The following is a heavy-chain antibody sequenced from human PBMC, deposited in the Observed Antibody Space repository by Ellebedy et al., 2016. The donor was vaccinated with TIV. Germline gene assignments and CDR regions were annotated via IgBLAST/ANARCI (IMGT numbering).Heavy chain of an antibody. CDR3: STSLMGNFYDY. D-gene: IGHD2-8*01. CDR1: GFTVSSNY. J-gene: IGHJ4*02. CDR2: IKSKSDGGTT. Sequence: GESLKISCAASGFTVSSNYMSWVRQAPGKGLEWVGRIKSKSDGGTTDYAAPVKGRFTVSRDDSKNTLYLQMNSLKTEDTAVYFCSTSLMGNFYDYWGQGTLVTVSS. V-gene: IGHV3-15*01.